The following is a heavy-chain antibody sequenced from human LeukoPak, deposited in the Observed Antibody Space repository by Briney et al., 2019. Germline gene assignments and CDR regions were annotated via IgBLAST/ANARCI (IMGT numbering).Heavy chain of an antibody. J-gene: IGHJ3*02. CDR3: ARESGGMLYWGVPGAFDI. CDR2: ISSSSSYI. Sequence: PGGSLRLSCAASGFTFSSYSMNWVRQAPGKGLEWVSSISSSSSYIYYADSVKGRFTISRDNSKNTLYLQMNSLRAEDTAVYYFARESGGMLYWGVPGAFDIWGQGTMVTVSS. D-gene: IGHD2-15*01. CDR1: GFTFSSYS. V-gene: IGHV3-21*01.